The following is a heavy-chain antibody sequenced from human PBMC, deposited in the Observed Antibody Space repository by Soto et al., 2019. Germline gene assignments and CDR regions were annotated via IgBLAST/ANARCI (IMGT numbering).Heavy chain of an antibody. CDR3: AKEATVTLDYYYYMDV. CDR1: GFTFDDYA. V-gene: IGHV3-9*01. D-gene: IGHD4-17*01. J-gene: IGHJ6*03. CDR2: ISWNSGSI. Sequence: GGSLRLSCAASGFTFDDYAMHWVRQAPGKGLEWVSGISWNSGSIGYADSVKGRFTISRDNAKNSLYLQMNSLRAEDTALYYCAKEATVTLDYYYYMDVWGKGTTVTVSS.